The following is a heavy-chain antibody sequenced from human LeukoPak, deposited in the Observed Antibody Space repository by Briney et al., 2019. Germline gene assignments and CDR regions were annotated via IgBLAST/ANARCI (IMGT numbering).Heavy chain of an antibody. V-gene: IGHV3-20*04. CDR3: ARGESPGIAVAATVDD. D-gene: IGHD6-19*01. Sequence: GGSLGLSCAASGFTFDDYGMSWVRQAPGKGLEWVSGINWNGGSTGYADSVKGRFTISRDNAKNSLYLQMNSLSAEDTALYYCARGESPGIAVAATVDDWGQGTLVTVS. J-gene: IGHJ4*02. CDR2: INWNGGST. CDR1: GFTFDDYG.